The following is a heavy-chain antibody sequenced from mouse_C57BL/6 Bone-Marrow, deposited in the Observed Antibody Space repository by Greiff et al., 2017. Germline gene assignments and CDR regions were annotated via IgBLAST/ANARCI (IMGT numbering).Heavy chain of an antibody. CDR1: GYTFTDYY. V-gene: IGHV1-76*01. D-gene: IGHD3-2*02. CDR3: AREEGRGQLRLLAWFAY. J-gene: IGHJ3*01. CDR2: IYPGSGNT. Sequence: QVQLQQSGAELVRPGASVKLSCKASGYTFTDYYINWVKQRPGQGLEWIARIYPGSGNTYYNEKFKGKATLTAEKSSSTAYMQLSSLTSEDSAVYFCAREEGRGQLRLLAWFAYWGQGTLVTVSA.